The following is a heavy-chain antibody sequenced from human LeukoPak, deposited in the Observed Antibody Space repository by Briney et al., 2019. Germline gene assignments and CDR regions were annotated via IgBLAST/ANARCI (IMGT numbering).Heavy chain of an antibody. CDR1: GFTFSSYA. D-gene: IGHD2-2*01. V-gene: IGHV3-23*01. CDR2: ISGSGGST. Sequence: GGSLRLSCAASGFTFSSYAMSWVRQALGKGLEWVSAISGSGGSTYYADSVKGRFTISRDNSKNTLYLQMNSLRAEDTAVYYCAKLSRGYIVVVPAAPFDYWGQGTLVTVSS. CDR3: AKLSRGYIVVVPAAPFDY. J-gene: IGHJ4*02.